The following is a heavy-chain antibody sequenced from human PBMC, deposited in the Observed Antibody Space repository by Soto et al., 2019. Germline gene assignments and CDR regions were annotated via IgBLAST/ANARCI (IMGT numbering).Heavy chain of an antibody. CDR3: ARGDCTNGVCYSVHNWFDP. J-gene: IGHJ5*02. Sequence: QVQLVQSGAEVKKPGSSVKVSCKASGGTFSSYTISCVRQAPGQGLEWMGRIIPILGIANYAQKFQGRVTITADKSTSTAYMELSSLRSEDTAVYYCARGDCTNGVCYSVHNWFDPWGQGTLVTVSS. V-gene: IGHV1-69*02. D-gene: IGHD2-8*01. CDR1: GGTFSSYT. CDR2: IIPILGIA.